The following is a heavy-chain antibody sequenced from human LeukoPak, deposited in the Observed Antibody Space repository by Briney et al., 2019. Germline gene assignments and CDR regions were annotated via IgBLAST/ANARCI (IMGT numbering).Heavy chain of an antibody. D-gene: IGHD3-22*01. CDR2: IIPILGIA. CDR1: GGTFSSYA. J-gene: IGHJ4*02. CDR3: ARVRFDYYDSSGYSEYYFDY. V-gene: IGHV1-69*04. Sequence: GASVKVSCKASGGTFSSYAISWVRQAPGQGLEWMGRIIPILGIANYAQKFQGRVTITADKSTSTAYMELSSLRSEDTAVYYCARVRFDYYDSSGYSEYYFDYWGQGTLVTVSS.